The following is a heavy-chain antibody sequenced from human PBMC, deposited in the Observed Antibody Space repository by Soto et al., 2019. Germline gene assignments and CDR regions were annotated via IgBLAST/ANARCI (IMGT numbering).Heavy chain of an antibody. V-gene: IGHV3-53*01. CDR3: ARGVNDDS. Sequence: GGSLRLSCAASGFSVGGNHLTWVRQAPGKGLEWVAVIHTSGDTYYADSVQGRFTISRDNSKNTVYLQMNSLRVGDTAMYFCARGVNDDSWGQGTLVTVSS. D-gene: IGHD2-8*01. CDR1: GFSVGGNH. CDR2: IHTSGDT. J-gene: IGHJ4*02.